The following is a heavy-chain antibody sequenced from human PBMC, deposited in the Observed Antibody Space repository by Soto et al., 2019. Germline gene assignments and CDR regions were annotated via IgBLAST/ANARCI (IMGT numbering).Heavy chain of an antibody. CDR3: ARDGRLMLRGFSFYNGMDV. J-gene: IGHJ6*02. D-gene: IGHD3-10*01. Sequence: HVQLQESGPGLVKPSETLSLTCTISGGPIINYYWNWIRQPPGKGLEWIGYIYYSGNTNYNPSLKSRVTISVDRSKNQFSLKLTSVTAADTAVYFCARDGRLMLRGFSFYNGMDVWGQGTTVTVSS. CDR2: IYYSGNT. CDR1: GGPIINYY. V-gene: IGHV4-59*01.